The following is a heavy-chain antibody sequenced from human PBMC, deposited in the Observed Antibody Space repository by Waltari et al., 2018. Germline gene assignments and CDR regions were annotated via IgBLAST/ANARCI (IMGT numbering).Heavy chain of an antibody. CDR2: IIPIFGTA. CDR3: AREGSGSYGGWYAFDI. CDR1: GGTFSSYA. D-gene: IGHD1-26*01. J-gene: IGHJ3*02. Sequence: QAQLVQSGAEVKKPGSSVKVSCKASGGTFSSYAISWVRQAPGQGLEWMGGIIPIFGTANYAQKFQGRVTITADESTSTAYMELSSLRSEDTAVYYCAREGSGSYGGWYAFDIWGQGTMVTVSS. V-gene: IGHV1-69*13.